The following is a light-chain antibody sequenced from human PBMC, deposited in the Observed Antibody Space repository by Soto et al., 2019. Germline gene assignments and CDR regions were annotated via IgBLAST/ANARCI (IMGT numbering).Light chain of an antibody. V-gene: IGKV3-15*01. CDR3: QQYNNWPVM. J-gene: IGKJ1*01. CDR2: GAS. CDR1: QSVSSN. Sequence: EIVMTQSPVTLSVSPGERATLSCRASQSVSSNLAWYQQKPGQVPRLLIYGASTRAAGIPARFSGSGSGTEFILTISSLQSEDFAVYYCQQYNNWPVMFGQGTKVDIK.